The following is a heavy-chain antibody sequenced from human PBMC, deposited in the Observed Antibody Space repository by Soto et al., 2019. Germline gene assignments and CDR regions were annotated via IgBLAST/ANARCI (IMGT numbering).Heavy chain of an antibody. D-gene: IGHD3-16*01. J-gene: IGHJ6*02. V-gene: IGHV1-18*01. CDR1: GYTFTSYG. Sequence: QVQLVQSGGEVKKPGASVKVSCKASGYTFTSYGISWVRQAPGQGLEWMGWISGYNGKTNYAQKVQDRVTMTTDTSTSTVYMELRTLRSDDTAVYYCAREGVVPYDAYGMDVWGQGTAGTVSS. CDR3: AREGVVPYDAYGMDV. CDR2: ISGYNGKT.